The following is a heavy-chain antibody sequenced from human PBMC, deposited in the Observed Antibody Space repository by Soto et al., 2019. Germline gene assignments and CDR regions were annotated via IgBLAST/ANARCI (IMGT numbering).Heavy chain of an antibody. CDR2: ISAYNGHT. CDR3: ARGRTWGARDFDY. Sequence: ASVKVSCKASGYTFNTYGISWVRQAPGQGLEWMGWISAYNGHTDYAQKFQGRVTMTTDTPTNTISMELRGLRSDDTAVYYCARGRTWGARDFDYWGQGTLVTVPQ. V-gene: IGHV1-18*01. CDR1: GYTFNTYG. J-gene: IGHJ4*02. D-gene: IGHD3-16*01.